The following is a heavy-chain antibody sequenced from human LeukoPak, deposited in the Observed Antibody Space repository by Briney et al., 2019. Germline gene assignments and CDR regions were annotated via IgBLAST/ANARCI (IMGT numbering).Heavy chain of an antibody. CDR3: ARLGEVPAAIEVDY. CDR1: GFTFSSYS. Sequence: GGSLRLSCAASGFTFSSYSMNWVRQAPGKGLEWVSSISSSSSYIYYADSVKGRFTISRDNAKNSLYLQMNSLRAEDTAVYYCARLGEVPAAIEVDYWGQGTLVTVSS. D-gene: IGHD2-2*01. J-gene: IGHJ4*02. CDR2: ISSSSSYI. V-gene: IGHV3-21*01.